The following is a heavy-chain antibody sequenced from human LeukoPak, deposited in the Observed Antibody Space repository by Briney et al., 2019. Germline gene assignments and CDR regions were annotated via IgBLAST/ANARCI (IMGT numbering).Heavy chain of an antibody. V-gene: IGHV4-34*01. D-gene: IGHD3-22*01. CDR3: ARGRNYYDSSGYYYYYYYMDV. J-gene: IGHJ6*03. CDR1: GGSFSGYY. Sequence: PSETLSPTCAVYGGSFSGYYWSWIRQPPGKGLEWIGEINHSGSTNYNPSLKSRVTISVDTSKNQFSLKLSSVTAADTAVYYCARGRNYYDSSGYYYYYYYMDVWGKGTTVTVSS. CDR2: INHSGST.